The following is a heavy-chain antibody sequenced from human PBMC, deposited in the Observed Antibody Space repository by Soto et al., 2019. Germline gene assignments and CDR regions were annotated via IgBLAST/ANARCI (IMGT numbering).Heavy chain of an antibody. D-gene: IGHD3-3*01. V-gene: IGHV3-49*03. J-gene: IGHJ6*03. Sequence: GGSLRLSCTASGFTFGDYAMSWFRQAPGKGLEWVGFIRSKAYGGTTEYAASVKGRFTISRDDSKSIAYLQMNSLKTEDTAVYYCTRDQLRFLEWLLFGYYYMDVWGKGTTVTVSS. CDR1: GFTFGDYA. CDR3: TRDQLRFLEWLLFGYYYMDV. CDR2: IRSKAYGGTT.